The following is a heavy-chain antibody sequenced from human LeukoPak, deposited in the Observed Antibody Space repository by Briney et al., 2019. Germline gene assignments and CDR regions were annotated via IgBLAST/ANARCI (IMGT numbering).Heavy chain of an antibody. CDR3: AGYTGGGRYYYDSSGYLATGGFDY. CDR1: GGSISSYY. V-gene: IGHV4-4*09. Sequence: PSETLSLTCTVSGGSISSYYWSWIRQPPGKGLEWIGYIYTSGSTNYNPSLKSRVTISVDTSKNQFSLKLSSVTAADTAVYYWAGYTGGGRYYYDSSGYLATGGFDYWGQGTLVTVSS. D-gene: IGHD3-22*01. J-gene: IGHJ4*02. CDR2: IYTSGST.